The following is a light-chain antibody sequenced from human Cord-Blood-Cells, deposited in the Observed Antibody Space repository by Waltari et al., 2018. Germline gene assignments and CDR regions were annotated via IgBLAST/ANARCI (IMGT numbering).Light chain of an antibody. CDR2: AAC. CDR1: QSISSY. V-gene: IGKV1-39*01. J-gene: IGKJ4*01. Sequence: DIQMTPSPSSLSASVGDRVTITCRASQSISSYLHWYQQKPGKAPKLLIYAACSLQSGVPSRFSGSGSGTDFALTISSLQPEDFATYYCQQSYSTPRNFGGGTKVEIK. CDR3: QQSYSTPRN.